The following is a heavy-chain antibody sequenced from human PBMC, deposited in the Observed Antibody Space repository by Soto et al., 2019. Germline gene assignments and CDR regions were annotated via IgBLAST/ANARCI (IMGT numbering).Heavy chain of an antibody. CDR2: IWSAGFT. CDR1: GFTVGSNY. D-gene: IGHD2-15*01. V-gene: IGHV3-53*01. Sequence: GGSLRLSCAASGFTVGSNYMTWVRQATGKGLEWVSIIWSAGFTYYADSVKGRFTISRDNSKNTLYLQMKSLRAEDSAVYYCARELPPDLWGQGTLVTVSS. J-gene: IGHJ5*02. CDR3: ARELPPDL.